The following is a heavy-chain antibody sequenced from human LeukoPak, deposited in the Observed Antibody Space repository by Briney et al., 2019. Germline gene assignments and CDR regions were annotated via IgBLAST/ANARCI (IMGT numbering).Heavy chain of an antibody. CDR1: GFTFSNYA. CDR2: ISGSGGST. D-gene: IGHD3-22*01. V-gene: IGHV3-23*01. J-gene: IGHJ6*02. Sequence: GGSLRLSCAASGFTFSNYAMSWVRQAPGKGLEWVSAISGSGGSTYYADSVKGRFTISRDNSKNTLYLQMNSLRAEDTAVYYCAKARWGYYDSSGYYYGLRTGYYYYGMDVWGQGTTVTVSS. CDR3: AKARWGYYDSSGYYYGLRTGYYYYGMDV.